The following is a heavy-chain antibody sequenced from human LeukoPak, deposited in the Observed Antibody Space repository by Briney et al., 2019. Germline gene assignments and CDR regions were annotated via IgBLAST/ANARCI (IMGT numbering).Heavy chain of an antibody. D-gene: IGHD3-3*01. Sequence: SETLSLTCTVSGGSISSSSYYWSWIRQPPGKGLEWIGSIYYSGSTYYNPSLKSRVTISVDTSKNQFSLKLSSVTAADTAVYYCASLYYDFWSGYYTAFDYWGQGTLVTVSS. CDR2: IYYSGST. CDR3: ASLYYDFWSGYYTAFDY. J-gene: IGHJ4*02. CDR1: GGSISSSSYY. V-gene: IGHV4-39*01.